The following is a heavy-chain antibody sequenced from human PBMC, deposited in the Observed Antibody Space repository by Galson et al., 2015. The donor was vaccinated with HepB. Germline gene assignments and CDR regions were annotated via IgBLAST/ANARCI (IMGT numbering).Heavy chain of an antibody. V-gene: IGHV3-23*01. J-gene: IGHJ6*02. CDR2: ISDRGSRI. CDR1: GFTFSTYD. CDR3: AKAQVRGYSFGYGHYGKDV. Sequence: SLRLSCAASGFTFSTYDMTWVRQAPGKGLEWVSSISDRGSRIYYADSVKGRFTISRDNSKNTLYLQMISLSAEDTALYYCAKAQVRGYSFGYGHYGKDVWGQGTMVTVSS. D-gene: IGHD5-18*01.